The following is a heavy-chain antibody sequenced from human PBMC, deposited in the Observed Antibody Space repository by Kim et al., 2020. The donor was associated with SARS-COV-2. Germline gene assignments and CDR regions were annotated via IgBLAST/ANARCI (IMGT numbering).Heavy chain of an antibody. D-gene: IGHD6-19*01. CDR2: ISYDGSNK. J-gene: IGHJ4*02. CDR1: GFTFSSYG. Sequence: SLRLSCAASGFTFSSYGMHWVRQAPGKGLEWVAVISYDGSNKYYADSVKGRFTISRDNSKNTLYLQMNSLRAEDTAVYYCASGSSGNYFDYWGQGTLVTVSS. CDR3: ASGSSGNYFDY. V-gene: IGHV3-33*05.